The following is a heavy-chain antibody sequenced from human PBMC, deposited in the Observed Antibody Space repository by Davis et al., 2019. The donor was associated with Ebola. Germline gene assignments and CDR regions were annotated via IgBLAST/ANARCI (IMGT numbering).Heavy chain of an antibody. CDR2: VNYSGGT. Sequence: SETLSLTCTVSGGSISSSSSSWGWIRQPPGKGLEWIGGVNYSGGTYYHPSLKSRVTMSVDTSKSQFPLKLNSVTAADTAAYYCARHVINSGSRPYSGGLWQHGLGNTPKYYIDSWGQGILVTVSS. J-gene: IGHJ4*02. D-gene: IGHD1-26*01. CDR3: ARHVINSGSRPYSGGLWQHGLGNTPKYYIDS. CDR1: GGSISSSSSS. V-gene: IGHV4-39*01.